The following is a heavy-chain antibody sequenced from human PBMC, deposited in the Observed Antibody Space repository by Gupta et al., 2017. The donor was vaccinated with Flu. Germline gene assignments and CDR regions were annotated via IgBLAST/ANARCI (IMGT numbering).Heavy chain of an antibody. V-gene: IGHV3-9*01. CDR2: ISWNSGSI. CDR1: GFTFDDYA. CDR3: AKDRRAYYYYMDV. Sequence: EVQLVESGGGLVQPGRSLRLSCAASGFTFDDYAMHWVRQAPGKGLEWVSGISWNSGSIGYADSVKGRFTISRDNAKNSLYLQMNSLRAEDTALYYCAKDRRAYYYYMDVWGKGTTVTVSS. J-gene: IGHJ6*03.